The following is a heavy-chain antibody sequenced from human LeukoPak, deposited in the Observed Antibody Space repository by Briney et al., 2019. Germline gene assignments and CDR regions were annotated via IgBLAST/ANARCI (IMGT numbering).Heavy chain of an antibody. V-gene: IGHV1-18*04. CDR3: ARSLKSMTTVTIEYFQH. Sequence: ASVKVSCKASGYTFTSYGISWLRQAPGQGLEWMGWISAYNGNTNYAQKLQGRVTMTTDTSTSTAYMELRSLRSDDTAVYYCARSLKSMTTVTIEYFQHWGQGTLVTVSS. J-gene: IGHJ1*01. CDR1: GYTFTSYG. D-gene: IGHD4-17*01. CDR2: ISAYNGNT.